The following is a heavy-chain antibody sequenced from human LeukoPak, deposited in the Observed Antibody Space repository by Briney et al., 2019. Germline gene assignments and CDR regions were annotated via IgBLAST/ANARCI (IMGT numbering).Heavy chain of an antibody. V-gene: IGHV1-69*13. J-gene: IGHJ4*02. CDR1: GGTFSSYA. Sequence: SVKVSCKASGGTFSSYALSWVRQVPGQGLEWMGGIIPIFGTANYAQKFQGRVTITADESTSTAYMELSSLRSEDTAVYYCAAVVPAVMGYFDYWGQGTLVTVSS. D-gene: IGHD2-2*01. CDR2: IIPIFGTA. CDR3: AAVVPAVMGYFDY.